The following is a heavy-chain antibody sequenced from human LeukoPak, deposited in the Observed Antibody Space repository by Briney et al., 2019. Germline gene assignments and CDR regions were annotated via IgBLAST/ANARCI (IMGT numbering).Heavy chain of an antibody. V-gene: IGHV4-59*11. Sequence: PSETLSLTCAVSDDSFSSHYWTWIRQPPGKGLEWIGYISYIGTTNYNPSLKSRVTISIDTSKNQFSLKLSSVTAADTAVYYCVYCSSISCRTGRLVNWGQGTLVTVSS. D-gene: IGHD2-2*01. CDR1: DDSFSSHY. CDR3: VYCSSISCRTGRLVN. CDR2: ISYIGTT. J-gene: IGHJ4*02.